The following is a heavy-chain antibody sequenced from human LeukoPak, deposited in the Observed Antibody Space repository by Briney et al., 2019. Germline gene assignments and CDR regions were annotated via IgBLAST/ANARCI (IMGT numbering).Heavy chain of an antibody. CDR3: ARDDGDYTAGLAY. Sequence: GGSLRLSCAASGFTFSSYWMSWVRQAPGKGLEWVANIKQDGSEKYYVDSVKGRFTISRDNAKNSLYLQMNSLRAEDTAVYYCARDDGDYTAGLAYWGQGTLVTVSS. J-gene: IGHJ4*02. D-gene: IGHD4-17*01. CDR2: IKQDGSEK. V-gene: IGHV3-7*01. CDR1: GFTFSSYW.